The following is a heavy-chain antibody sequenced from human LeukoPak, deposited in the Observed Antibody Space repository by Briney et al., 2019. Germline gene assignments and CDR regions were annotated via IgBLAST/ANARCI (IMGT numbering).Heavy chain of an antibody. J-gene: IGHJ6*02. V-gene: IGHV1-69*13. Sequence: GASAKVSCKASGGTFSSYAISWVRQAPGQGLEWMGGIIPIFGTANYAQKFQGRVTITADESTSTAYMELSSLRSEDTAVYYCARVSSGSSPFHGYYYYGMDVWGQGTTVTVSS. CDR1: GGTFSSYA. D-gene: IGHD6-19*01. CDR3: ARVSSGSSPFHGYYYYGMDV. CDR2: IIPIFGTA.